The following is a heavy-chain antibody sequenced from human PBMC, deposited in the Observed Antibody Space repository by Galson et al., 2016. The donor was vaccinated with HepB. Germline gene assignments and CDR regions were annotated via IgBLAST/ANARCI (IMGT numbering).Heavy chain of an antibody. V-gene: IGHV1-18*01. D-gene: IGHD3-10*01. J-gene: IGHJ3*02. CDR3: ARDGYYFGQSAFDI. CDR2: INTYNGNT. CDR1: GYTFSSYG. Sequence: SVKVSCKASGYTFSSYGISWVRQAPGQGLEWMGWINTYNGNTNYVQKLQGRVTVTTDTSTRTVYMELRSLRSDDTAVYYCARDGYYFGQSAFDIWGQGTMVTVSS.